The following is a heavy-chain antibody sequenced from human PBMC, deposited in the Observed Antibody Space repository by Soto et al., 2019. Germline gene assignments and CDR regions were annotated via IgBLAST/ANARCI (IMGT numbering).Heavy chain of an antibody. J-gene: IGHJ5*02. D-gene: IGHD3-22*01. CDR2: IYYSGST. V-gene: IGHV4-31*03. Sequence: SETLSLTCTVSGGSISSGGYYWSWIRQHPGKGLEWIGYIYYSGSTYYNPSLKSRVTISVDTSKNQFSLKLSSVTAADTAVYYCARDYINYYDSSGYTWFDPWGQGTLVTVSS. CDR1: GGSISSGGYY. CDR3: ARDYINYYDSSGYTWFDP.